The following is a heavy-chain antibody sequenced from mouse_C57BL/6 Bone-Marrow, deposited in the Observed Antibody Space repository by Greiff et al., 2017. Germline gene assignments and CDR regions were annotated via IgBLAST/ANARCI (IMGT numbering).Heavy chain of an antibody. CDR2: ISSGGSYT. CDR3: ARRDYDDEGVAY. J-gene: IGHJ3*01. Sequence: EVKLVESGGDLVKPGGSLKLSCAASGFTFSSYGMSWVRQTPDKRLEWVATISSGGSYTYYPDSVKGRFTISRDNANNTLYLQMSSLKSEDTAMYYCARRDYDDEGVAYWGQGTLVTVSA. CDR1: GFTFSSYG. V-gene: IGHV5-6*02. D-gene: IGHD2-4*01.